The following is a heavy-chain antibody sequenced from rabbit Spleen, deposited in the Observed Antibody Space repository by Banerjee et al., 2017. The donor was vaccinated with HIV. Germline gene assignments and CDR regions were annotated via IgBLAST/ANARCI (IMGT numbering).Heavy chain of an antibody. J-gene: IGHJ4*01. D-gene: IGHD2-1*01. CDR1: GVSFSGDSY. CDR3: ARAPYTVGFGGGDVADWLYFNF. Sequence: QSLEESGGDLVKPGASLTLTCIASGVSFSGDSYMCWVRQAPGKGLEWIACINAATAKPVYATWAKGRFTISRTSSTTVTLRMTSLTAADTATYFCARAPYTVGFGGGDVADWLYFNFWGPGTLVTVS. CDR2: INAATAKP. V-gene: IGHV1S40*01.